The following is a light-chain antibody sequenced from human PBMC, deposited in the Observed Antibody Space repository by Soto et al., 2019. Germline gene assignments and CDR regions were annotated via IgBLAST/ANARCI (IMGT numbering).Light chain of an antibody. CDR1: QSVSSSY. J-gene: IGKJ1*01. Sequence: EIVLTQSPGTLSLSPGERPTLSCRASQSVSSSYLAWYQQKPGLAPRLLIYGASSRATGIPDRFSGSGSGTDFTLTISRLEPEDFAVYYCQQYGSSPWTFGQGTKVEIK. CDR2: GAS. V-gene: IGKV3-20*01. CDR3: QQYGSSPWT.